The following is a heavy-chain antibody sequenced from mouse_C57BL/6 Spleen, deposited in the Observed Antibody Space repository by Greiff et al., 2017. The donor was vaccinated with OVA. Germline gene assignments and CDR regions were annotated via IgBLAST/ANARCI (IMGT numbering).Heavy chain of an antibody. J-gene: IGHJ4*01. CDR3: ARGDSNYAMDY. CDR2: ISSGSSTI. Sequence: DVMLVESGGGLVKPGGSLKLSCAASGFTFSDYGMHWVRQAPEKGLEWVAYISSGSSTIYYADTVKGRFTIARDNAKNTLFLQMTSLRSEDTAMYYGARGDSNYAMDYWGQGTSVTVSS. D-gene: IGHD2-5*01. CDR1: GFTFSDYG. V-gene: IGHV5-17*01.